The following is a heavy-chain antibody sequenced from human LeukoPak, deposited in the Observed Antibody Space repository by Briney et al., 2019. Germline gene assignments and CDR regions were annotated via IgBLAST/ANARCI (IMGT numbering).Heavy chain of an antibody. J-gene: IGHJ4*02. D-gene: IGHD6-19*01. CDR2: ISYDGTNK. CDR1: GFTFRSYG. V-gene: IGHV3-30*18. CDR3: AKSWGVEYSSGFFTGVHY. Sequence: GGSLRLSCAASGFTFRSYGMHWVRQAPGKGLEWVAIISYDGTNKYYADSVKGRFTISRDNSKNTLYLQMNSLRPEDTAVFYCAKSWGVEYSSGFFTGVHYWGQGTLVTVSS.